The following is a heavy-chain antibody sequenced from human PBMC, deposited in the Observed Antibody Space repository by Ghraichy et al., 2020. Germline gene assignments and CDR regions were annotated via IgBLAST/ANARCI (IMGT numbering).Heavy chain of an antibody. J-gene: IGHJ4*02. Sequence: GESLNISCAASGLTFSSYWMHWVRQAPGKGLEWVSHIKTDGSTTNYADSVRGRLTISRDNAKNTLYLQMNSLRADDTAVYYCSTSPRADRGNYWGQGTLVTVSS. CDR3: STSPRADRGNY. CDR1: GLTFSSYW. D-gene: IGHD3-10*01. CDR2: IKTDGSTT. V-gene: IGHV3-74*01.